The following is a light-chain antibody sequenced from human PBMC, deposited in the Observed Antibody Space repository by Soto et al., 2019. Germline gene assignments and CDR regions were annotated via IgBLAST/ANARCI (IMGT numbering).Light chain of an antibody. J-gene: IGLJ3*02. CDR1: SSDIGGYKY. V-gene: IGLV2-14*01. CDR3: TSSSRYRLLV. CDR2: EVS. Sequence: QSALTQPASVSGSLGQSITISCTGTSSDIGGYKYVSWYQQHPGKAPKLIIFEVSNRPSGVSDRFPGSNSGNTASLTISGLQAGDEVDYYSTSSSRYRLLVFGAGT.